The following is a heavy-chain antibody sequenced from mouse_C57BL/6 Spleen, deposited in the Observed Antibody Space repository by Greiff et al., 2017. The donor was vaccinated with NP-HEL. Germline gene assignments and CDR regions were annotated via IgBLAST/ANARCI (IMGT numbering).Heavy chain of an antibody. J-gene: IGHJ1*03. Sequence: QVQLQQPGAELVMPGASVKLSCKASGYTFTSYWMHWVKQRPGQGLEWIGEIDPSDSYTNYNQKFKGKSTLTVDKSSSTAYMQLSSLTSEDSAVYYCARTIGDDYDHHWYFDVWGTGTTVTVSS. CDR2: IDPSDSYT. D-gene: IGHD2-4*01. CDR1: GYTFTSYW. V-gene: IGHV1-69*01. CDR3: ARTIGDDYDHHWYFDV.